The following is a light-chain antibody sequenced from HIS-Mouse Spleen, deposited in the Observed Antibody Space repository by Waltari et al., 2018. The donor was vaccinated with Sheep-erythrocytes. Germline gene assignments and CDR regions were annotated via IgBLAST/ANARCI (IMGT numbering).Light chain of an antibody. V-gene: IGLV3-1*01. CDR1: KWGDQD. J-gene: IGLJ2*01. CDR3: QAWDSSIVV. Sequence: SSELTQPPSVSVSPGPTPSITAPGAKWGDQDACWYQQKPGQSPMLVIYQDTKRPSGIPERFSGSNSGNTATLTISGTQAMDEADYYCQAWDSSIVVFGGGTKLTVL. CDR2: QDT.